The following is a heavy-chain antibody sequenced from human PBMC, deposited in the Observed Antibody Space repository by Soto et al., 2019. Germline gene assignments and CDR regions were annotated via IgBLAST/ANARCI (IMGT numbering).Heavy chain of an antibody. J-gene: IGHJ6*02. CDR1: GFTFSSYG. Sequence: QVQLVESGGDVVQPGRSLRLSCAASGFTFSSYGMHWVRQAPGKGLEWVAVISSDGKIKYFADSVRDRFTISRDNSNNILYLQMNSLRVEDTAVYYCARAADGYYYYYYGMDVWGQGTTVTVSS. CDR2: ISSDGKIK. V-gene: IGHV3-30*03. CDR3: ARAADGYYYYYYGMDV.